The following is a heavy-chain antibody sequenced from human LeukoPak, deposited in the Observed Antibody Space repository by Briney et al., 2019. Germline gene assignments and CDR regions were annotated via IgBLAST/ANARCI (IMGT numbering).Heavy chain of an antibody. CDR2: INHSGST. J-gene: IGHJ4*02. D-gene: IGHD2-2*02. CDR3: ARGVKPLGYCSSTSCYTRSYYFDY. V-gene: IGHV4-34*01. CDR1: GGSFSGYY. Sequence: SETLSLTCAVYGGSFSGYYWSWIRQPPGKGLEWIGEINHSGSTNYNPSLKSRVTIPVDTSKNQFSLKLSSVTAADTAVYYCARGVKPLGYCSSTSCYTRSYYFDYWGQGTLVTVSS.